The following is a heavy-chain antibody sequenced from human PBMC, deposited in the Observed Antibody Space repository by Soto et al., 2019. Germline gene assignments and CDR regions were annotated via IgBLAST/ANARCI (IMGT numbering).Heavy chain of an antibody. J-gene: IGHJ5*02. CDR2: IYYSGTT. D-gene: IGHD2-2*02. CDR1: GDSISSSSYY. V-gene: IGHV4-39*01. Sequence: SETLSLTCTVSGDSISSSSYYWGWIRQPPGKGLEWIGDIYYSGTTHYNPSLKSRVTISIDTPKNQFSLHLRSVTAADTAVYYCARMTGAFFINTYNWLDTWGQGTPVTVSS. CDR3: ARMTGAFFINTYNWLDT.